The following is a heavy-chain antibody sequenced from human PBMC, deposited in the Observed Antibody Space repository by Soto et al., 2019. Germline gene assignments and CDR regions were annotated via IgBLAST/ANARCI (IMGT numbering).Heavy chain of an antibody. CDR1: GFTVSSNY. Sequence: EVQLVEYGGGLVQPGGSLRLSCAASGFTVSSNYMSWVRQAPGKGLEWVSVIYSGGSTYYADSVKGRFTISRDNSKNTLYLQMNSLRAEDTAVYYCARDRVGIAAAGFYFDYWGQGTLVTVSS. CDR3: ARDRVGIAAAGFYFDY. V-gene: IGHV3-66*01. J-gene: IGHJ4*02. CDR2: IYSGGST. D-gene: IGHD6-13*01.